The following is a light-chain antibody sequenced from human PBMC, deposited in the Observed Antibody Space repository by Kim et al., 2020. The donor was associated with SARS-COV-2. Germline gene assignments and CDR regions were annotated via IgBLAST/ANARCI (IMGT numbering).Light chain of an antibody. J-gene: IGLJ1*01. Sequence: TVTNSCTAHSTNSARGYDVHGYQQLPGTAPNLLLYGNTNQPSGVPARFSGSKSGTSASLVITGLQGEDEAGYYCPSYDGSLRGYVFGTGTKAPS. CDR2: GNT. CDR1: STNSARGYD. V-gene: IGLV1-40*01. CDR3: PSYDGSLRGYV.